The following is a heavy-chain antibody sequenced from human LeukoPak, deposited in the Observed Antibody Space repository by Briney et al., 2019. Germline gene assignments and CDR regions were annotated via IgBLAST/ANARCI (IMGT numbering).Heavy chain of an antibody. Sequence: ASVKLSCKASGYTFTSYDINWVRQATGQGLEWMGWMNPNSGNTGYAQKFQGRVTMTRNTSISTAYMELSSLRSEDTAVYYCAITEGGYLDAFDIWGQGTMVTVSS. D-gene: IGHD1-26*01. CDR2: MNPNSGNT. J-gene: IGHJ3*02. CDR3: AITEGGYLDAFDI. CDR1: GYTFTSYD. V-gene: IGHV1-8*01.